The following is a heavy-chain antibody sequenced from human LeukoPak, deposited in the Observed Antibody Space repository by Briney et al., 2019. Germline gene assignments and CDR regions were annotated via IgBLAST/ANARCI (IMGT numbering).Heavy chain of an antibody. Sequence: GRSLRLSCAASGFTFSSYGMHWVRQAPGKGLEWVAVISYGGSNKYYADSVKGRFTISRDNSKNTLYLQMNSLRAEDTAVYYCALTGASGFGAYDYWGQGTLVTVSS. CDR1: GFTFSSYG. J-gene: IGHJ4*02. D-gene: IGHD3-10*01. CDR2: ISYGGSNK. CDR3: ALTGASGFGAYDY. V-gene: IGHV3-30*03.